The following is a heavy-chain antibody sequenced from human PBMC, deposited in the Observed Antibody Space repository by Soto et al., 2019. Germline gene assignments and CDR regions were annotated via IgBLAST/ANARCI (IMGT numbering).Heavy chain of an antibody. CDR2: IIPIFGTA. V-gene: IGHV1-69*12. D-gene: IGHD5-12*01. CDR3: AREGDSGYDRTNYYYYGMDV. Sequence: QVQLVQSGAEVKKPGSSVKVSCKASGGTFSSYAISWVRQAPGQGLEWMGGIIPIFGTANYAQKFQGRVTITADESTSTAYMELSSLRSEDTAVYYCAREGDSGYDRTNYYYYGMDVWGQGTTVTVSS. CDR1: GGTFSSYA. J-gene: IGHJ6*02.